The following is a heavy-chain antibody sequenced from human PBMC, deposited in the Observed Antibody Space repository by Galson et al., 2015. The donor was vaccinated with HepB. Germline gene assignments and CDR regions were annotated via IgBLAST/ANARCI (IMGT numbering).Heavy chain of an antibody. CDR3: ARRGSSTYFDY. V-gene: IGHV5-51*03. CDR1: GYSFSNYC. Sequence: SGAEVNTPGESLMFSCKVFGYSFSNYCIPWVRQMPENGLEWMGIILDRDSATRYSPSFQAQVTISADKSISTAYLHCSSLKASDTAMNYCARRGSSTYFDYWGRGTLVTVSS. CDR2: ILDRDSAT. D-gene: IGHD3-16*01. J-gene: IGHJ4*02.